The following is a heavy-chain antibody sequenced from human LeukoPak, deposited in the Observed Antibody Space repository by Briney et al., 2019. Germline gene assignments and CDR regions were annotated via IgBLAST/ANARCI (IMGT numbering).Heavy chain of an antibody. V-gene: IGHV4-4*07. D-gene: IGHD3-22*01. CDR3: ARLRSYYDSSGYPALDY. J-gene: IGHJ4*02. Sequence: SETLSLTCTVSGGSISSYYWSWIRQPAGKGLECIGRIYTSGSTNYNPSLKSRVTISVDTSKNQFSLKLSSVTAADTAVYYCARLRSYYDSSGYPALDYWGQGTLVTVSS. CDR1: GGSISSYY. CDR2: IYTSGST.